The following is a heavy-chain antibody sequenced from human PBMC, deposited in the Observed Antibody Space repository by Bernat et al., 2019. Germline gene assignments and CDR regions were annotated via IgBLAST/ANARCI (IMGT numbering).Heavy chain of an antibody. V-gene: IGHV4-39*01. Sequence: QLQLQESGPGLVKPSETLSLTCTVSGGSISSSYYWGWIRQPPGKGLEWIGSIYYSGSTYYNPSLKSRVTISVDTSKNQFSLKLSSVTAADTAVYYCARWPPIAVAGKGLDYWGQGTLVTVSS. CDR1: GGSISSSYY. D-gene: IGHD6-19*01. J-gene: IGHJ4*02. CDR2: IYYSGST. CDR3: ARWPPIAVAGKGLDY.